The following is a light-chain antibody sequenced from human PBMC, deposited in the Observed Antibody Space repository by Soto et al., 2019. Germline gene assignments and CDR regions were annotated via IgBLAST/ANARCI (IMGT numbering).Light chain of an antibody. CDR3: NSYTSTSSWV. CDR2: EVT. V-gene: IGLV2-14*01. J-gene: IGLJ3*02. Sequence: QSALTQPASVSGSPGQSITISCTGTSSDVGGYNYVSWYQQHPGKAPKLMIYEVTNRPSGVSNRFSGSKSGNTASLTISGLQAEDEADYYCNSYTSTSSWVFGGGTKLTV. CDR1: SSDVGGYNY.